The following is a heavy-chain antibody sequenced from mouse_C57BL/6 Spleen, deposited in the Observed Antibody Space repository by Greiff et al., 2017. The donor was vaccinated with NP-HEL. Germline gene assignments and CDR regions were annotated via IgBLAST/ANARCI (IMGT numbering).Heavy chain of an antibody. J-gene: IGHJ3*01. CDR3: ARSYGSSLVFAY. Sequence: QVQLQQPGAELVKPGASVKLSCKASGYTFTSYWMHWVKQRPGRGLEWLGRIDPNSGGTKYNEKFKSKATLTVDKPSSTAYMQLSSLTSEDSAVYDCARSYGSSLVFAYWGQGTLVTVSA. V-gene: IGHV1-72*01. CDR2: IDPNSGGT. CDR1: GYTFTSYW. D-gene: IGHD1-1*01.